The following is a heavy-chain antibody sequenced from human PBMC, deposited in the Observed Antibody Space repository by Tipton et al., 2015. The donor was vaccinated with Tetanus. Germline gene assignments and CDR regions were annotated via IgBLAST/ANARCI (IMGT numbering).Heavy chain of an antibody. D-gene: IGHD2-8*01. J-gene: IGHJ4*02. CDR2: IYPGDSDT. CDR1: GYIFNNYW. Sequence: QLVQSGGEVEKPGESLKISCKGSGYIFNNYWIGWVRQKPGKGLEWMGIIYPGDSDTRYSPSFQGQVTISVDKSINTAYLQWSSLTASDTSMFYCARAHCTDGVCNFDFWGQGALVTVAS. V-gene: IGHV5-51*01. CDR3: ARAHCTDGVCNFDF.